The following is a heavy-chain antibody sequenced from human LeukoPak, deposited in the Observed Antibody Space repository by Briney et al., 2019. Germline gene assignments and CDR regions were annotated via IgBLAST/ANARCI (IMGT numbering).Heavy chain of an antibody. CDR2: IKHKAEGGTT. J-gene: IGHJ3*01. D-gene: IGHD1-1*01. V-gene: IGHV3-15*01. CDR1: GFTFSDAY. CDR3: GTGSAFDL. Sequence: PGGSLRLSCAASGFTFSDAYMSWVRQAPGKGLEWVGRIKHKAEGGTTDYAVPVKGRFTISRDDSASTLYLHMNRLKTEDTAMYYCGTGSAFDLWGQGTMVTVSS.